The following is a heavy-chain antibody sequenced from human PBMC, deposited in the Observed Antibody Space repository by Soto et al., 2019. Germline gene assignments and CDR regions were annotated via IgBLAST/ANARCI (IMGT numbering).Heavy chain of an antibody. J-gene: IGHJ6*02. CDR1: GFTFSDFG. D-gene: IGHD4-17*01. V-gene: IGHV3-30*18. CDR3: AKETRSRAVTATRVNGMDV. CDR2: ISHDGTNQ. Sequence: QVQLVESGGGVVQPGRSLRLSCAASGFTFSDFGMHWVRQAPGKGLVWVAAISHDGTNQYYGDSVKGRFSISRDHSNNRLSLQMNNLRVEDTAIYYCAKETRSRAVTATRVNGMDVWGQGTTVTVSS.